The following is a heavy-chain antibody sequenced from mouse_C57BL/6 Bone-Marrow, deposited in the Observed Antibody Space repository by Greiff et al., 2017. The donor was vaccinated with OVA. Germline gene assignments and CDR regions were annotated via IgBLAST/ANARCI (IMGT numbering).Heavy chain of an antibody. CDR1: GYTFTDYY. J-gene: IGHJ2*01. V-gene: IGHV1-76*01. Sequence: VQVVESGAELVRPGASVKLSCKASGYTFTDYYINWVKQRPGQGLEWIARIYPGSGNTYYNEKFKGKATLTAEKSSSTAYMQLSSLTSEDSAVYFCARGDYYGSSYPDYWGQGTTLTVSS. CDR2: IYPGSGNT. CDR3: ARGDYYGSSYPDY. D-gene: IGHD1-1*01.